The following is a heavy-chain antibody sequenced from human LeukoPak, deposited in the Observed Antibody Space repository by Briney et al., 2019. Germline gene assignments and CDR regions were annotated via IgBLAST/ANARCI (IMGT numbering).Heavy chain of an antibody. J-gene: IGHJ4*02. V-gene: IGHV4-59*08. D-gene: IGHD2-21*01. CDR1: GDSVRSYY. Sequence: SETLSLTCYVSGDSVRSYYWSWIRQPPGKGLDWIGYVSSDGTINYTPSLWRRLIMSVDTDKNHIFLNETSLTAADTAIYYCARLDCVGDGFYNHWGRGTLVTVSS. CDR2: VSSDGTI. CDR3: ARLDCVGDGFYNH.